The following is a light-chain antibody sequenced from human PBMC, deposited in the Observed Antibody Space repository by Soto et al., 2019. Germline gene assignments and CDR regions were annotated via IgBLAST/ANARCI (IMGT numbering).Light chain of an antibody. V-gene: IGKV3-15*01. CDR3: QQYNNWPLT. J-gene: IGKJ4*01. CDR2: VAS. Sequence: EIVMTQSPATLSVSPGERATLSCRASQSVSSNLAWYQQKPGQTPRLLMYVASTRATGIPARFSGRGSGTEFTLTISSLQSEDFAVYYCQQYNNWPLTFGGGTKVEIK. CDR1: QSVSSN.